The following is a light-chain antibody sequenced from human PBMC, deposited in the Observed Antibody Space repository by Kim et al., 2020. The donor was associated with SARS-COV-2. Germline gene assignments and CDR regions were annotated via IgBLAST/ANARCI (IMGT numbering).Light chain of an antibody. Sequence: SSELTQDPAVSVALGQTVRITCQGDSLRSYYATWYQKKPGQAPKVVIYGKDNRPSGIPDRFSGSNSGNTAYLTITGTQAGDEADYYYNSRDSNDNVVFGGGTKVTVL. CDR3: NSRDSNDNVV. CDR1: SLRSYY. CDR2: GKD. V-gene: IGLV3-19*01. J-gene: IGLJ2*01.